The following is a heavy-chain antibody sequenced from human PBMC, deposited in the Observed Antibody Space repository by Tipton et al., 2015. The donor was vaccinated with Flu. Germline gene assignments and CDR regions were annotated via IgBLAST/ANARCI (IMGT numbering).Heavy chain of an antibody. J-gene: IGHJ4*02. V-gene: IGHV4-59*01. CDR2: IYYSGST. D-gene: IGHD6-13*01. CDR1: GGSISSYY. Sequence: TLSLTCTVSGGSISSYYWSWIRQPPGKGLEWIGYIYYSGSTNYNPSLKGRVTISVDTSKNQFSLKLSSVTAADTAVYYCARGLGSSGSFDYWGQGTLVTVSS. CDR3: ARGLGSSGSFDY.